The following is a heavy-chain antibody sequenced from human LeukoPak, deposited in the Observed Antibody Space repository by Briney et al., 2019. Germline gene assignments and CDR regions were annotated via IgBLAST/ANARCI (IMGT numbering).Heavy chain of an antibody. CDR1: GYTFTSYD. D-gene: IGHD2-2*01. J-gene: IGHJ4*02. CDR3: ARGCSSTSCHSRDFDY. V-gene: IGHV1-8*01. Sequence: ASVKVSCKASGYTFTSYDINWVRQAPGQGLEWMGWMNPNSGNTGYAQKFQGRVTMTRNTSISTAYMELSSLRSEGTAVYYCARGCSSTSCHSRDFDYWGQGTLVTVSS. CDR2: MNPNSGNT.